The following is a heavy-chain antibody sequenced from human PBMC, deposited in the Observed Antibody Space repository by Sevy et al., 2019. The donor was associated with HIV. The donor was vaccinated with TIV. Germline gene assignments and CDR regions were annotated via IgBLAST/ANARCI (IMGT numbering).Heavy chain of an antibody. CDR2: FSGGLKT. J-gene: IGHJ4*02. V-gene: IGHV3-53*01. Sequence: GGSLRLSCAASGFIVSSSPMSWVRQAPGKGLEWLSVFSGGLKTYYADSVRGRFTISRDSSENTLSLQMNSLRAEDTAVYFCTRDQWDHGSGIFYFANWGQGTLVTVSS. CDR1: GFIVSSSP. CDR3: TRDQWDHGSGIFYFAN. D-gene: IGHD3-10*01.